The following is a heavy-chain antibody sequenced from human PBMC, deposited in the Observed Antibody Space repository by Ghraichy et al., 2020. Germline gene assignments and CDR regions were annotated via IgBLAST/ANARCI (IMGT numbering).Heavy chain of an antibody. Sequence: GSLRLSCTVSGGSISSYYWSWIRQPPGKGLEWIGYIYYSGSTNYNPSLKSRVTISVDTSKNQFSLKLSSVTAADTAVYYCARAPSETYYDFWSGYYYYYVMDFWGQATTVTVSS. CDR1: GGSISSYY. CDR2: IYYSGST. CDR3: ARAPSETYYDFWSGYYYYYVMDF. V-gene: IGHV4-59*01. D-gene: IGHD3-3*01. J-gene: IGHJ6*02.